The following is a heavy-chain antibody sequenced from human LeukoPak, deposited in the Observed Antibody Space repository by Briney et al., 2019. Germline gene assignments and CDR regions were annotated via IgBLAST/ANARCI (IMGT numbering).Heavy chain of an antibody. J-gene: IGHJ6*02. V-gene: IGHV4-34*01. D-gene: IGHD1-26*01. Sequence: SETLSLTCVVYGGSFSGYYWSWIRQPPGKGLEWIGEINHSGSTNYNPSLKSRVTISVDTSKNQFSLKLSSVTAADTAVYYCARDKYSGSHTYYYYGMDVWGQGTTVTVSS. CDR3: ARDKYSGSHTYYYYGMDV. CDR2: INHSGST. CDR1: GGSFSGYY.